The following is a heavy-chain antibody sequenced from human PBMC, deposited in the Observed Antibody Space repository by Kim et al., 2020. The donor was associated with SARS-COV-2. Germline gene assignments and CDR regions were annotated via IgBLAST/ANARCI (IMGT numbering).Heavy chain of an antibody. J-gene: IGHJ6*02. Sequence: VKGRFTISRDNSKNTLYLQMNGLRAEDTAVYYCAKGVIATRPLNYYGMDVWGQGTTVTVSS. V-gene: IGHV3-23*01. D-gene: IGHD6-6*01. CDR3: AKGVIATRPLNYYGMDV.